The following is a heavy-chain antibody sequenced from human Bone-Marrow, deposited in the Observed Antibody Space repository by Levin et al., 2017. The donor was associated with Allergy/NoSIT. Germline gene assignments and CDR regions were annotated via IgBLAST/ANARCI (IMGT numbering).Heavy chain of an antibody. CDR1: GFTFSNFG. CDR3: ARHQLTYHSDNSGFQQQERNFAL. D-gene: IGHD4-23*01. J-gene: IGHJ2*01. V-gene: IGHV3-33*01. Sequence: GGSLRLSCEGSGFTFSNFGMHWVRQTPGKGLEWVALIWHDGSKQYYGDSVKGRLTISRDNSKNTLYLQMSRRRAEDTALYFCARHQLTYHSDNSGFQQQERNFALWGRGTLVTVSS. CDR2: IWHDGSKQ.